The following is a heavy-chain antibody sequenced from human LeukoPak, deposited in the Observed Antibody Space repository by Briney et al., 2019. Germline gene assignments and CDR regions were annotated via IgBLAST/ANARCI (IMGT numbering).Heavy chain of an antibody. Sequence: ASVKVSCKASGYTFTSYDINWVRQATGQGLXXXXXXXXNSGNTGYAQKFQGRVTMTRNTSISTAYMELSSLRSEDTAVYYCAREVTVSDYCYYGMDVWGQGTTVTVSS. CDR3: AREVTVSDYCYYGMDV. CDR1: GYTFTSYD. D-gene: IGHD4-17*01. CDR2: XXXNSGNT. J-gene: IGHJ6*02. V-gene: IGHV1-8*01.